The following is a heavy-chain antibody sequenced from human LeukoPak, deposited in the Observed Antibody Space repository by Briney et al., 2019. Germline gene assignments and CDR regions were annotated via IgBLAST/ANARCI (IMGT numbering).Heavy chain of an antibody. J-gene: IGHJ5*02. CDR3: ARGLDGYRFGR. CDR1: GGSMVNYH. Sequence: PSETLSLTCTVSGGSMVNYHWTWIRQSPGKEPEYIGYIYNIETTYNNPSLMGRVTVSVDMSSRQFSLKLKSVTAADTAVYYCARGLDGYRFGRWGQ. D-gene: IGHD5-18*01. CDR2: IYNIETT. V-gene: IGHV4-59*01.